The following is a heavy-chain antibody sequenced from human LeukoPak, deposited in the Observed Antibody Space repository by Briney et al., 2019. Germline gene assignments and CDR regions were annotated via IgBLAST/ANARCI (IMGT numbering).Heavy chain of an antibody. CDR3: ARDLGLRYGSGAYRFDP. V-gene: IGHV3-33*08. Sequence: GGSLRLSRAAYGFSFSTYGMHWVRQAPGKRLESVAVIWYDGSHQYYADSVKGRFTISRDMSNNTLYLQMNNLRVDDTALYYCARDLGLRYGSGAYRFDPWGQGTQVIVSS. J-gene: IGHJ5*02. CDR1: GFSFSTYG. CDR2: IWYDGSHQ. D-gene: IGHD3-10*01.